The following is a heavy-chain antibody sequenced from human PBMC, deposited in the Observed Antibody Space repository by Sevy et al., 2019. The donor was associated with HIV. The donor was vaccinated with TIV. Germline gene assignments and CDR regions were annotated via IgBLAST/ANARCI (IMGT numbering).Heavy chain of an antibody. Sequence: GGSLRLSCAASGFMFSAYSMNWVRQAPGKGLEWVASISAETDYIYYGDSLKGRFTISRDNAKNSLYLQIHSLRAEDTAVYYWARNKGSSWPNYFDYWGQGTLVTVSS. CDR2: ISAETDYI. J-gene: IGHJ4*02. V-gene: IGHV3-21*01. CDR3: ARNKGSSWPNYFDY. CDR1: GFMFSAYS. D-gene: IGHD6-13*01.